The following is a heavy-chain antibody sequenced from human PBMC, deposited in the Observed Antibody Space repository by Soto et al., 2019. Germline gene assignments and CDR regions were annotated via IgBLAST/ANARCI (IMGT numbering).Heavy chain of an antibody. V-gene: IGHV1-2*04. J-gene: IGHJ4*02. CDR2: INPNSGGT. CDR1: GYTFTSYA. CDR3: ARSYPRYCSGGSCYYQTDYFDY. Sequence: ASVKVSCKASGYTFTSYAMHWVRQAPGQRLEWMGWINPNSGGTNYAQKFQGWVTMTRDTSISTAYMELSRLRSDDTAVYYCARSYPRYCSGGSCYYQTDYFDYWGQGTLVTVSS. D-gene: IGHD2-15*01.